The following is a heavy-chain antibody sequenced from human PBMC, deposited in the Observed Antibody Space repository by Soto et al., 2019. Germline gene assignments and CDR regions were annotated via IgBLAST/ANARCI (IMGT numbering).Heavy chain of an antibody. Sequence: SVKVSCKASGYTFTSYAMHWVRQAPGQRLEWMGWINAGNGNTKYSQKFQGRVTITRDTSASTAYMELSSLRSEDTAVYYCASQITIFGVVTNNWFDPWGQGTLVRVYS. CDR2: INAGNGNT. D-gene: IGHD3-3*01. CDR1: GYTFTSYA. J-gene: IGHJ5*02. V-gene: IGHV1-3*01. CDR3: ASQITIFGVVTNNWFDP.